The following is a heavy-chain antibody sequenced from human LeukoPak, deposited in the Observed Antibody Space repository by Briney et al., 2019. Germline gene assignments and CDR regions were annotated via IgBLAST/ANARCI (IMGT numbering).Heavy chain of an antibody. D-gene: IGHD2-2*01. CDR3: ARVVVPAAYYYYCYGMDV. CDR2: IYPGDSDT. Sequence: GESLKISCKGSGYSFTSYWIGWVRQMPGKGLEWMGIIYPGDSDTRYSPSFQGQVTISADKSISTAYLQWSSLKASDTAMYYCARVVVPAAYYYYCYGMDVWGQGTTVTVSS. V-gene: IGHV5-51*01. J-gene: IGHJ6*02. CDR1: GYSFTSYW.